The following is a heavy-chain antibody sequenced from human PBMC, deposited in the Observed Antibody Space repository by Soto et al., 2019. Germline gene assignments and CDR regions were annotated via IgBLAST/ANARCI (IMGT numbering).Heavy chain of an antibody. Sequence: GGSLRLSCAASGFTFSSYTMHWVRQAPGKGLEWVSSISTGSSYIYYADSLKGRFTISRDNAGNSLYLQTNSLRAEDTAVYYCAREMKQLVQEGFLQHWGQGTLVTVSS. J-gene: IGHJ1*01. CDR1: GFTFSSYT. CDR3: AREMKQLVQEGFLQH. V-gene: IGHV3-21*01. D-gene: IGHD6-13*01. CDR2: ISTGSSYI.